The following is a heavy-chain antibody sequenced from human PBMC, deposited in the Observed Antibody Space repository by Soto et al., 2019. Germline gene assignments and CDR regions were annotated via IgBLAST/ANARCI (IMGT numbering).Heavy chain of an antibody. D-gene: IGHD2-8*01. CDR2: INPSGGST. CDR1: GYPFTNYY. CDR3: ARDPPYQGYCSNGVCRHPHPFDY. J-gene: IGHJ4*02. V-gene: IGHV1-46*01. Sequence: ASVKVSCKASGYPFTNYYIHWVRQAPGQGLEWMGIINPSGGSTNYALKFQGRVTMTRDTSTSTVYMELSSLGSEDTAVYYCARDPPYQGYCSNGVCRHPHPFDYWGQGTLVTVSS.